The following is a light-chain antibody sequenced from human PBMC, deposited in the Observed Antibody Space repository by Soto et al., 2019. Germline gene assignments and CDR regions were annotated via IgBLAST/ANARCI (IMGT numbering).Light chain of an antibody. CDR1: SWHSNYA. J-gene: IGLJ7*01. Sequence: QPVLTQSPSASASLGASVKLTCTLSSWHSNYAIAWHQQQPEKGPRYLMKVNSGGSHIKGDGIPDRFSGSSSGAERYLFISSLQSEDEADYYCQTWGTGSAIVVFGGGTQLTVL. CDR2: VNSGGSH. V-gene: IGLV4-69*01. CDR3: QTWGTGSAIVV.